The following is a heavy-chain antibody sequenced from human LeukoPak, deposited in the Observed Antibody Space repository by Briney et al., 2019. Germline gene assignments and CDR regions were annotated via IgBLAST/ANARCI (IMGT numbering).Heavy chain of an antibody. V-gene: IGHV4-34*01. D-gene: IGHD6-19*01. CDR1: GVSFSGYY. CDR3: ARGCYSSGWYTCPPCDY. Sequence: SESLSLTCAVYGVSFSGYYWSWIRQPPGKRLEWIGEINHSGRTNYNPSLKSRVTISVDTSKNQFPLKLCSVTAADTAVYYCARGCYSSGWYTCPPCDYWAQGTLVTVSS. J-gene: IGHJ4*02. CDR2: INHSGRT.